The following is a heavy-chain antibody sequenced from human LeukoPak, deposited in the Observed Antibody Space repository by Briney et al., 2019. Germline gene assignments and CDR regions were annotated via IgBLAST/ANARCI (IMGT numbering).Heavy chain of an antibody. CDR3: ARATGAYYDILTGYSPSDAFDI. J-gene: IGHJ3*02. V-gene: IGHV4-30-2*01. D-gene: IGHD3-9*01. CDR2: IYHSGST. Sequence: SETLSLTCAVSGGSISSGGYSWSWIRQPPGKGLEWIGYIYHSGSTYYNPSLKSRVTISVDRSKNQSSLKLSSVTAADTAVYYCARATGAYYDILTGYSPSDAFDIWGQGTMVTVSS. CDR1: GGSISSGGYS.